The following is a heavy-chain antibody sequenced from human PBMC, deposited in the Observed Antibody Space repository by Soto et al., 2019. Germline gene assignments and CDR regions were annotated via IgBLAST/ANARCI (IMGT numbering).Heavy chain of an antibody. D-gene: IGHD4-4*01. CDR1: GFTFSSYG. Sequence: GGSLRLSCAASGFTFSSYGMHWVRQAPGKGLEWVAVIWYDGSNKYYADSVKGRFTISRDNSKNTLYLQMNSLRAEDTAVYYCARDPLPTMTTVTTNLRRPWYYFDYWGQGTLVTVSS. CDR3: ARDPLPTMTTVTTNLRRPWYYFDY. V-gene: IGHV3-33*01. CDR2: IWYDGSNK. J-gene: IGHJ4*02.